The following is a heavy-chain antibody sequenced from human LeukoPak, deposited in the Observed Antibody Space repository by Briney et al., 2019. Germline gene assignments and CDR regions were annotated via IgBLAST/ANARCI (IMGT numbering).Heavy chain of an antibody. CDR2: IIPIFGTA. J-gene: IGHJ4*02. Sequence: SVKVSCKASGGTFSSYAISWVRQAPGQGLEWMGGIIPIFGTANYAQKFQGRVTMTRDTSISTAYMELSRLRSDDTAVYYCARVEGSGPYYYDSSGYYRLDYWGQGTLVTVSS. V-gene: IGHV1-69*05. CDR1: GGTFSSYA. D-gene: IGHD3-22*01. CDR3: ARVEGSGPYYYDSSGYYRLDY.